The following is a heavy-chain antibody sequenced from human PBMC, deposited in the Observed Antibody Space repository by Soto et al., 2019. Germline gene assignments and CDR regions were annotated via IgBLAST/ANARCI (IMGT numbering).Heavy chain of an antibody. D-gene: IGHD4-17*01. V-gene: IGHV2-5*02. J-gene: IGHJ4*02. Sequence: HITLKASGPSPVKPTQTLTVTYTFPGFSLSNSGVGVAWIRQPPGKALEWLALIYGDNDKRYSPSLKTRLTITKDTSKNQVVLTMTNMDPVDTATYYCAHCTLHDYGDYDPGTSHVFDSWGQGTLVTVSS. CDR2: IYGDNDK. CDR1: GFSLSNSGVG. CDR3: AHCTLHDYGDYDPGTSHVFDS.